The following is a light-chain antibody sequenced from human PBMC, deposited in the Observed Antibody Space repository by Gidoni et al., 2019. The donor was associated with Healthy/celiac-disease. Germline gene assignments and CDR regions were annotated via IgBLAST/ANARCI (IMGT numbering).Light chain of an antibody. CDR3: QQYNNWPPYT. V-gene: IGKV3-15*01. Sequence: EIVMTQSPATLSVSPGERATLSCSASQSVSSNLAWYQQKPGQAPRLLIYGASTRATGSPARCSGSGAGTEFTLTISSMQSEDFAVYYCQQYNNWPPYTFGQGTKLEIK. CDR2: GAS. CDR1: QSVSSN. J-gene: IGKJ2*01.